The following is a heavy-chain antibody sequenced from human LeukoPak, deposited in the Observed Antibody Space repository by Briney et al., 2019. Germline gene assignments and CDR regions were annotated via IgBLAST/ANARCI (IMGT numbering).Heavy chain of an antibody. J-gene: IGHJ4*02. CDR2: IFPDVSDT. CDR3: ARAWNYNFWSGLPYYFDY. CDR1: GYIFPKSW. Sequence: GESLKISCKGSGYIFPKSWIGWVRQMPGEGLEFMGIIFPDVSDTRYSPSFQGQVTISADKSINTAYLQWSSLKASDTAMYYCARAWNYNFWSGLPYYFDYWGQGSLVTVSS. V-gene: IGHV5-51*01. D-gene: IGHD3-3*01.